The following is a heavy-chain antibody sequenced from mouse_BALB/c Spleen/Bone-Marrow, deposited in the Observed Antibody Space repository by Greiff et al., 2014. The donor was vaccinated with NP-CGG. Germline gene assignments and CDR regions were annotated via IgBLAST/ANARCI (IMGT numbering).Heavy chain of an antibody. CDR1: GYSFTTYT. Sequence: VQLQQSGAELARPGASVRMSCKASGYSFTTYTMHWLKQRPGQGLEWIAYIIPSSGSSNYNQKFKDKATLTADKSSSTAYMQLSSLTSEDSAVYYGAREETYDGCYGHFDYWGPGTTLTVSA. CDR2: IIPSSGSS. CDR3: AREETYDGCYGHFDY. V-gene: IGHV1-4*01. D-gene: IGHD2-3*01. J-gene: IGHJ2*01.